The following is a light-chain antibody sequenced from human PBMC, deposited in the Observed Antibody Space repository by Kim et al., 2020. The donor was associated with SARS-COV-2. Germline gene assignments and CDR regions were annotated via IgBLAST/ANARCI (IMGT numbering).Light chain of an antibody. Sequence: EIVLTQSPATLSLSPGERDTLSCRTSQYIDNWLAWYQQKPGQVPRLLIYDASNRATGIPARFSGSGSGTDFTLTISSLEPEDFAVYYCQHRRTWPLTFGQGTKLEI. CDR2: DAS. CDR3: QHRRTWPLT. V-gene: IGKV3-11*01. J-gene: IGKJ2*01. CDR1: QYIDNW.